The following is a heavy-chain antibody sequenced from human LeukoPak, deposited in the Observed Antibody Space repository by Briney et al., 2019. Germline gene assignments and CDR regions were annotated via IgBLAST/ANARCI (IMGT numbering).Heavy chain of an antibody. CDR3: ARLTRTTFLEKIHYYYYYYMDV. J-gene: IGHJ6*03. CDR2: IYYSGST. Sequence: SETLSLTCTVSGGSISSSSYYWGWIRQPPGKGLEWIGSIYYSGSTYYNPSLKSRVTISVDTSKNQFSLKLSSVTAADTAVYYCARLTRTTFLEKIHYYYYYYMDVWGKGTTVTVSS. D-gene: IGHD3-3*01. CDR1: GGSISSSSYY. V-gene: IGHV4-39*07.